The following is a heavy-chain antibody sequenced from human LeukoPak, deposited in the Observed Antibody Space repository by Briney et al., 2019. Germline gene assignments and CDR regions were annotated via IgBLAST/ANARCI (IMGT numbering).Heavy chain of an antibody. J-gene: IGHJ4*02. CDR1: GYTFTRYF. CDR3: ATVQVRVDNWGFSDY. D-gene: IGHD1-1*01. V-gene: IGHV1-2*02. Sequence: APVKVSCTPSGYTFTRYFMHWMGRAPGQGLEWMAWINPNSGATNYAPKFQGRVTLTRDTSITTAYMELSRLRSDDTAVYYCATVQVRVDNWGFSDYWGQGTLVTVSS. CDR2: INPNSGAT.